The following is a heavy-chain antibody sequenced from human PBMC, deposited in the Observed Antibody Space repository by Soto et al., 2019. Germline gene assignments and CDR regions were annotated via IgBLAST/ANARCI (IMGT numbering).Heavy chain of an antibody. CDR2: ISSSGDST. CDR3: FFQAEDGIRDVRSVSAFLLNRSSDL. Sequence: PEKGPEYVSAISSSGDSTYYADSVKGRFTISRDNSKNTMYLQMGSLRVEDMAFYYFFFQAEDGIRDVRSVSAFLLNRSSDL. D-gene: IGHD3-10*02. V-gene: IGHV3-64*02. J-gene: IGHJ2*01.